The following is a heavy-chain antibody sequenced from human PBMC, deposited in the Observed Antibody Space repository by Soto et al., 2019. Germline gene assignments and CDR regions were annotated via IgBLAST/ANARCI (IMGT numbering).Heavy chain of an antibody. Sequence: WTWIRQPPGKGLEWIGSSYYSGTTYFNPSLKSRATISVDTSKNQFSLRLTSVTAADTAIYYCTRRYNWNDNYFDPRGPGALVTVSS. CDR3: TRRYNWNDNYFDP. D-gene: IGHD1-20*01. CDR2: SYYSGTT. J-gene: IGHJ5*02. V-gene: IGHV4-39*01.